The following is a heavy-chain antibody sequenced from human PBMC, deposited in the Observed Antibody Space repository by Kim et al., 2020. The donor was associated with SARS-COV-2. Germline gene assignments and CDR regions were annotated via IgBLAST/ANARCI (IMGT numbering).Heavy chain of an antibody. V-gene: IGHV4-38-2*02. J-gene: IGHJ5*02. Sequence: SETLSLTCTVSGYSISSGYYWGWIRQPPGKGLEWIGTFYHSGSTYYNPSLKSRVTISGDTSKNPFSLKLSSVTAADTAVYYCARARAPDTWGQGTLVT. CDR3: ARARAPDT. CDR1: GYSISSGYY. CDR2: FYHSGST.